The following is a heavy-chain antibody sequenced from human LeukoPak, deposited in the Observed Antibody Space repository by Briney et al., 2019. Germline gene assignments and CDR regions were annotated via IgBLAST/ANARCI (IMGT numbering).Heavy chain of an antibody. CDR2: ISGGGSAT. CDR1: GFTFSNFA. D-gene: IGHD3-22*01. CDR3: AKNSDISVYYSEGFDY. J-gene: IGHJ4*02. Sequence: GWSLRLSCAASGFTFSNFAMNWVRQAPGKGLAWVSAISGGGSATFYAASVKGRFTISRDNSKNTVFLQMNSLRAEDTAVYYCAKNSDISVYYSEGFDYWGQGTLATVSS. V-gene: IGHV3-23*01.